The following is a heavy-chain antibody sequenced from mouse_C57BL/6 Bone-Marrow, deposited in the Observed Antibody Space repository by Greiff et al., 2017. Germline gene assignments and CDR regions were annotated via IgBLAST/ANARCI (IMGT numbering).Heavy chain of an antibody. CDR2: IYPGGGYT. J-gene: IGHJ1*03. V-gene: IGHV1-63*01. D-gene: IGHD1-1*01. CDR1: GYTFTNYW. CDR3: ARDNSGSSDRDFEV. Sequence: VQLQQSGAELVRPGTSVKMSCKASGYTFTNYWIGWAKQRPGHGLEWIGDIYPGGGYTNYNEKFKGKATLTADKSSSTAYMQFSSLTSENSAIYYCARDNSGSSDRDFEVWGTGATVTVSS.